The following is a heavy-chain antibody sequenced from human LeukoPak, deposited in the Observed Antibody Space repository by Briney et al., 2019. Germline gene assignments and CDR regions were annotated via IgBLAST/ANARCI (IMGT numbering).Heavy chain of an antibody. V-gene: IGHV4-38-2*01. Sequence: SETLYLTCAVSGYSISSGYYWSWIRHPPGKRLECIGSIYHSGSTYYNPSLKSRVTISVDTSKNQFSLKLSSVTAADTAVYYCARRWGYCSGGSCYFDYWGQGTLVTVSS. CDR1: GYSISSGYY. CDR2: IYHSGST. CDR3: ARRWGYCSGGSCYFDY. D-gene: IGHD2-15*01. J-gene: IGHJ4*02.